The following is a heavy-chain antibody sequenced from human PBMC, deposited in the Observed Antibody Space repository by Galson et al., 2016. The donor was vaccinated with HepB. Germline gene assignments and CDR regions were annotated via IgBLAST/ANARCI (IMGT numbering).Heavy chain of an antibody. J-gene: IGHJ6*04. V-gene: IGHV3-23*01. D-gene: IGHD2-2*01. CDR2: ISGSGGST. Sequence: SLRLSCAASEFTFSSHAMNWVRQAPGKGLEWVSAISGSGGSTYYADSVKGRFTISRDNSNSMLFLQMNSLTADDTAIYYCVQGSTAPAVWGKGTTVTVSS. CDR1: EFTFSSHA. CDR3: VQGSTAPAV.